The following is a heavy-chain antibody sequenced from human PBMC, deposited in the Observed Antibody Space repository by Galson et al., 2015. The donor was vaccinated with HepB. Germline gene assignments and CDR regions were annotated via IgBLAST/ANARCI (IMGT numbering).Heavy chain of an antibody. CDR2: IKQDGSEK. V-gene: IGHV3-7*03. J-gene: IGHJ4*02. Sequence: SLRLSCAASGFMFSSYWMTWVRQAPGKGLEWVADIKQDGSEKYYVDSVKGRFSIYRDNDKNSLFLQMNSLRAEDTAVYYCARGRRGYYYGSGSHPLPYDYWGQGTLVTVSS. CDR1: GFMFSSYW. D-gene: IGHD3-10*01. CDR3: ARGRRGYYYGSGSHPLPYDY.